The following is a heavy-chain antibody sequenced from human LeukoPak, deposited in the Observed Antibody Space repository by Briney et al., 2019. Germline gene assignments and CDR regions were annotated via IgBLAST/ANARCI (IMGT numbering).Heavy chain of an antibody. CDR3: ARVGISILLWFGESPGWFDP. CDR2: INHSGST. Sequence: SETLSLTCTVSGYSISSGYYWSWIRQPPGKGLEWIGEINHSGSTNYNPSLKSRVTISVDTSKNQFSLKLSSVTAADTAVYYCARVGISILLWFGESPGWFDPWGQGTLVTVSS. J-gene: IGHJ5*02. CDR1: GYSISSGYY. V-gene: IGHV4-38-2*02. D-gene: IGHD3-10*01.